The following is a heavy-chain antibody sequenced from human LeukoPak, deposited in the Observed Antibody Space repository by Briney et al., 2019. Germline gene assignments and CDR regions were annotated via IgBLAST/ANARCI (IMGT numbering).Heavy chain of an antibody. CDR1: GGSISSTSYY. CDR3: ATLTTPGWFNP. V-gene: IGHV4-39*07. D-gene: IGHD1-1*01. J-gene: IGHJ5*02. CDR2: IYYSGST. Sequence: SETLSLTCTVSGGSISSTSYYWGWIRQPPGKGLEWIGNIYYSGSTYYNPSLKSRVTISVDTSKNQFSLKLSSVTAADMAVYYCATLTTPGWFNPWGQGTLVTVSS.